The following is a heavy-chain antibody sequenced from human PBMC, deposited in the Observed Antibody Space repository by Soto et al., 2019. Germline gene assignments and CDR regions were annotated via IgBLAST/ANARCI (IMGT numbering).Heavy chain of an antibody. J-gene: IGHJ4*02. Sequence: SETLSLTCAVSGASFTSNNWWTWVRQPPGQGLEWIGEIYRTGSTNYNPSLKSRVTISLDKSENQFSLKVTSLTAADTAVYYCASRDPGTSVDYWGQGTLVTVSS. CDR3: ASRDPGTSVDY. V-gene: IGHV4-4*02. CDR2: IYRTGST. CDR1: GASFTSNNW. D-gene: IGHD1-7*01.